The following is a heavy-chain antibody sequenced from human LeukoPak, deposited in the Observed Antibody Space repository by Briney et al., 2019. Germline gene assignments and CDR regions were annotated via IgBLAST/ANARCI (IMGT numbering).Heavy chain of an antibody. CDR1: GYTFTGYY. CDR3: ARDYCSGGSCYLGAFDI. D-gene: IGHD2-15*01. CDR2: VNPNSGGT. Sequence: ASVKVSCKASGYTFTGYYMHWVRQAPGQGLAWMGWVNPNSGGTNYAQKFQGRVTMTRDTSISTAYVELRRLRCDDTAVYYCARDYCSGGSCYLGAFDIWGQGTMVTVSS. V-gene: IGHV1-2*02. J-gene: IGHJ3*02.